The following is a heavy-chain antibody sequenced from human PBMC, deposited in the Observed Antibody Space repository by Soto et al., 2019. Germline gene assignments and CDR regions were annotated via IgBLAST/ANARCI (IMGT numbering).Heavy chain of an antibody. D-gene: IGHD4-4*01. CDR2: ISYDGSNK. CDR1: GFTFSSYA. Sequence: QVQLVESGGGVVQPGRSLRLSCAASGFTFSSYAMHWVRQAPGKGLEWVAVISYDGSNKYYADSVKGRFTISRDNSKNTRYLQMNSLRAEDTAVYDCASSRDGYSLVLGYWGQGTLVTVSS. CDR3: ASSRDGYSLVLGY. J-gene: IGHJ4*02. V-gene: IGHV3-30-3*01.